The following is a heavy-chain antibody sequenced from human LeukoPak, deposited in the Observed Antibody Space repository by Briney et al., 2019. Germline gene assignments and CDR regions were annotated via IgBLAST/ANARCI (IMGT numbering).Heavy chain of an antibody. V-gene: IGHV4-34*01. D-gene: IGHD2-2*01. Sequence: SDTLSLTCAVYGGSFSGYYWSWIRQPPGKGLEWIGEINHSGSTNYNPSLKSRVTISVDTSKNQFSLKLSSVTAADTAVYDCARGKTQCSSTSCPYFDYWGQGTLVTVSS. J-gene: IGHJ4*02. CDR3: ARGKTQCSSTSCPYFDY. CDR2: INHSGST. CDR1: GGSFSGYY.